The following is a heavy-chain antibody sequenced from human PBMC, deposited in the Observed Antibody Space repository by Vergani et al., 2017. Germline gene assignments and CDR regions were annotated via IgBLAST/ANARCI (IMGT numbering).Heavy chain of an antibody. CDR3: ARISYDFWSGYYNLGGYFDY. V-gene: IGHV4-39*07. J-gene: IGHJ4*02. CDR2: INHSGST. Sequence: QLQLQESGPGLVKPSETLSLTCTVSGGSISSSSYYWGWIRQPPGKGLEWIGEINHSGSTNYNPSLKSRVTISVDTSKNQFSLKLSSVTAADTAVYYCARISYDFWSGYYNLGGYFDYWGQGTLVTVSS. D-gene: IGHD3-3*01. CDR1: GGSISSSSYY.